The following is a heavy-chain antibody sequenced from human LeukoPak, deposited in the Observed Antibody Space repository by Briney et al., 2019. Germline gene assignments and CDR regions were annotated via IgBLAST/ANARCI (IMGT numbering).Heavy chain of an antibody. CDR1: GFTFSSYG. CDR2: IWYDGSNK. Sequence: EGSLRLSCAASGFTFSSYGMHWVRQAPGKGLEWVAVIWYDGSNKYYADSVKGRFTISRDNSKNTLYLQMNSLRAEDTAVYYCARDDRFGELFFQLESWGQGTLVTVSS. J-gene: IGHJ5*02. D-gene: IGHD3-10*01. CDR3: ARDDRFGELFFQLES. V-gene: IGHV3-33*01.